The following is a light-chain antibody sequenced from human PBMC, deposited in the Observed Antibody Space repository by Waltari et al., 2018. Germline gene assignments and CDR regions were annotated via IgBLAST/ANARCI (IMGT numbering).Light chain of an antibody. Sequence: ERATLSCRASQSVSRFLAWYQQKPGQAPRLLIYEASSRATDIPDRFSGSGSGTDFSLTISRLEPEDFAVYYCQKYGTLPATFGQGTKVEIK. CDR1: QSVSRF. CDR2: EAS. CDR3: QKYGTLPAT. J-gene: IGKJ1*01. V-gene: IGKV3-20*01.